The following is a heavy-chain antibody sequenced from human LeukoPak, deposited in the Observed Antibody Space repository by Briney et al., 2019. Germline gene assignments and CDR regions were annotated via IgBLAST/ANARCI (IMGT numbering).Heavy chain of an antibody. CDR1: GFTFSSYA. D-gene: IGHD2-2*01. Sequence: GGSLRLSCAASGFTFSSYAMHWVRQAPGKGLEWVVVISYDGSNKYYADSVKGRFTISRDNSKNTLYLQMNSLRAEDTAVYYCASLPAAILPNYYYGMDVWGKGTTVTVSS. CDR3: ASLPAAILPNYYYGMDV. V-gene: IGHV3-30*04. J-gene: IGHJ6*04. CDR2: ISYDGSNK.